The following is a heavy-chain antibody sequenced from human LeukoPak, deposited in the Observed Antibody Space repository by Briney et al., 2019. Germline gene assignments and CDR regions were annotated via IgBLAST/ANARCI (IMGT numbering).Heavy chain of an antibody. CDR2: ISWDGGST. V-gene: IGHV3-43D*03. CDR1: GFTFDDYA. Sequence: SGGSLRLSCAASGFTFDDYAMHWVRHAPGKGLEWVSLISWDGGSTYYADSVKGRFTISRDNTKNSLYLQMNSLRAEDTALYYCAKSRLDYYYYMDVWGKGTTVTVSS. J-gene: IGHJ6*03. CDR3: AKSRLDYYYYMDV.